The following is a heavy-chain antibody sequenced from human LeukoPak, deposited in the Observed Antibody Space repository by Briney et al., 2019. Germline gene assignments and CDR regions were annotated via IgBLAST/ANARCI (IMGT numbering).Heavy chain of an antibody. CDR1: GGAIRGGYY. D-gene: IGHD3-10*01. V-gene: IGHV4-31*03. J-gene: IGHJ4*02. Sequence: SQTLSLTCSVSGGAIRGGYYWGWIRQPPGKGLEWIGYTYYSGSPFYSPSLRSRATISVDTSKSQFSLSLTSMTAADTAIYYCARGRYYGSGSYSHLYYFDYWGQGTLVTVSS. CDR2: TYYSGSP. CDR3: ARGRYYGSGSYSHLYYFDY.